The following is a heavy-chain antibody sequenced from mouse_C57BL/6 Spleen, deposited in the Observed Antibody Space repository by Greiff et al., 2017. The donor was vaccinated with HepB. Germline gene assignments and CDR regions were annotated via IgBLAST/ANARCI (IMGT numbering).Heavy chain of an antibody. D-gene: IGHD4-1*01. Sequence: VQLQQPGAELVRPGSSVKLSCKASGYTFTSYWMDWVKQRPGQGLEWIGNIYPSDSETHYNQKFKDKATLTVDKSSSTAYMQLSSLTSEDSAVYYCARGNWEGFAYWGQGTLVTVSA. J-gene: IGHJ3*01. V-gene: IGHV1-61*01. CDR3: ARGNWEGFAY. CDR2: IYPSDSET. CDR1: GYTFTSYW.